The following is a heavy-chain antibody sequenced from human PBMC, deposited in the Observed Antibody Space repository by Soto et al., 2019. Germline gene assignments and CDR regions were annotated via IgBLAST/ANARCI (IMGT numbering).Heavy chain of an antibody. V-gene: IGHV1-8*01. CDR2: MNPNSGNT. Sequence: AASVKVSCKASGYPFTSYDINWVRQTTGQGLEWMGWMNPNSGNTGYAQKFQGRVTMTRNTSISTAYMELSSLSSEDTAVYYCARVYGCGDSGPGYWGQGXLITVSS. J-gene: IGHJ4*02. D-gene: IGHD3-10*01. CDR1: GYPFTSYD. CDR3: ARVYGCGDSGPGY.